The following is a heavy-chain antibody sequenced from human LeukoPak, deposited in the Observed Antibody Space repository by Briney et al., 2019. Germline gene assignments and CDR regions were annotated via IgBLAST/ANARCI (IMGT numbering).Heavy chain of an antibody. CDR2: ISSSSSYI. CDR1: GFTFDDYA. V-gene: IGHV3-21*01. J-gene: IGHJ4*02. D-gene: IGHD6-13*01. Sequence: GGSLRLSCAASGFTFDDYAMHWVRKAPGKGLEWVSSISSSSSYIYYADSVKGRFTISRDNAKNSLYLQMNSLRAEDTAVYYCARDLGSSWSIDYWGQGTLVTVSS. CDR3: ARDLGSSWSIDY.